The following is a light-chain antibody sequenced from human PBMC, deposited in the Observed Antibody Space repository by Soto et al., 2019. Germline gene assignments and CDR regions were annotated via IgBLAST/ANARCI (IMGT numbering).Light chain of an antibody. CDR1: QNINNW. CDR3: QQYKTSPWT. CDR2: DAS. J-gene: IGKJ1*01. Sequence: DIQMTQSPSTLSASVGDRVTITCRASQNINNWLAWYQQKPGKAPNLLIYDASNLERGVPSRFSGSGSGTDFTLTISSLQPEDFATYYCQQYKTSPWTFGQGTKVEIK. V-gene: IGKV1-5*01.